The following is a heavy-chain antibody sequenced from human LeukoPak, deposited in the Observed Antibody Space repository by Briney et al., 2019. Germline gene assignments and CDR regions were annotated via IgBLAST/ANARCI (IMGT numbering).Heavy chain of an antibody. CDR1: GGSISSYY. CDR3: AGLTTRGYSYGD. CDR2: IYYSGST. D-gene: IGHD5-18*01. J-gene: IGHJ4*02. V-gene: IGHV4-59*01. Sequence: SETLSLTCTVSGGSISSYYWSWIRQPPGKGLEWIGYIYYSGSTNYNPSLKSRVTISVDTSKNQFSLKLSSVTAADTAVYYCAGLTTRGYSYGDWGQGTLVTVSS.